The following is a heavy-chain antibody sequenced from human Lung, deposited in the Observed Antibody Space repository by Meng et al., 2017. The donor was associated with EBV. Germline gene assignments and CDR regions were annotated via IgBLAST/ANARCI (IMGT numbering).Heavy chain of an antibody. Sequence: QVQLQESGSGLVKPSQTLSLTCTVSGGPVDSGAYSWSWIRQRPGKGLEWIGYIYYSGSTFYTPSLKSRATLSVDTSKNQFSLKLNSVTAADTAVYYCARLRLVWMFDYWGQGALVTVSS. D-gene: IGHD6-19*01. CDR2: IYYSGST. V-gene: IGHV4-31*03. CDR3: ARLRLVWMFDY. CDR1: GGPVDSGAYS. J-gene: IGHJ4*02.